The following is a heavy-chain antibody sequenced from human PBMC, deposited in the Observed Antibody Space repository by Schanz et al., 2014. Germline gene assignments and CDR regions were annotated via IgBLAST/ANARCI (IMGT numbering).Heavy chain of an antibody. CDR2: IWYDGSNK. V-gene: IGHV3-33*01. J-gene: IGHJ4*02. CDR3: ARDHATDSYYSAGPPIDY. CDR1: GFTFSSYG. D-gene: IGHD2-15*01. Sequence: QVQLVASGGGVVQPGRSLRLSCAASGFTFSSYGMHWARQAPGKGLEWVAVIWYDGSNKYYADSVKGQFTISRDNSKNTLFLQVNSLRAEETAVYYCARDHATDSYYSAGPPIDYWGQGTLLTGSS.